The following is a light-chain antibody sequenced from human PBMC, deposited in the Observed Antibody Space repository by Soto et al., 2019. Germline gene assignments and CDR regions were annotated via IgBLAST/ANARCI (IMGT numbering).Light chain of an antibody. J-gene: IGKJ4*01. CDR3: QQYGSTPFV. V-gene: IGKV3-20*01. CDR1: QSVSSSY. Sequence: EIVLTQSPATLSLFPGERATLSCRASQSVSSSYLAWYQQKPGQAPRVLIHGAFSRATGIPDRFSGGGSGTDFTLTISRLEPEDFAAYYCQQYGSTPFVFGGGTKVDIK. CDR2: GAF.